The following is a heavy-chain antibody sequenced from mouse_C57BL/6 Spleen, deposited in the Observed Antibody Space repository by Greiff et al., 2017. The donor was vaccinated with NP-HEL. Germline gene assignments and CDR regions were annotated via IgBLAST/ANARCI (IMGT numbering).Heavy chain of an antibody. CDR3: ARDEENYGLTY. V-gene: IGHV5-16*01. CDR2: INYDGSST. D-gene: IGHD1-1*01. J-gene: IGHJ3*01. Sequence: EVKVVESEGGLVQPGSSMKLSCTASGFTFRDYYMAWVRQVPEKGLEWVANINYDGSSTYYLDSLKSRFIISRDNAKNILYLQMSSLKSEDTATYYCARDEENYGLTYWGQGTLVTVSA. CDR1: GFTFRDYY.